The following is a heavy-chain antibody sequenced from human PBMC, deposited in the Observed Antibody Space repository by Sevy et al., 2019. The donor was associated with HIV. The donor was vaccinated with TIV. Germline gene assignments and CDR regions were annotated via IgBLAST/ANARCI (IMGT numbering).Heavy chain of an antibody. J-gene: IGHJ4*02. Sequence: GGSLRLSCAASGFPFTSYSMNWVRQAPGKGLEWISYITSTGDTIFYADSVKGRFTISRDNAKNSLYLQMNSLRADDTAVYYCATMDPSPAYFDYWGQRTLVTVSS. CDR1: GFPFTSYS. V-gene: IGHV3-48*01. CDR2: ITSTGDTI. CDR3: ATMDPSPAYFDY.